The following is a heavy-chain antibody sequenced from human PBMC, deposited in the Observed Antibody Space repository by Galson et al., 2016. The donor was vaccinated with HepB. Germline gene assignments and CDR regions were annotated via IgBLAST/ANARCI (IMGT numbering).Heavy chain of an antibody. J-gene: IGHJ4*02. CDR3: ARDVAYEARDC. Sequence: SLRLSCAGSGFSLSAYWMVWVRQAPGKGLEWVANINRDGSEKYSVEGRFSISRDHAKNSLSLQMDSLRAEDTAVYYFARDVAYEARDCWGQGTLVTVSS. V-gene: IGHV3-7*01. CDR2: INRDGSE. CDR1: GFSLSAYW. D-gene: IGHD3-22*01.